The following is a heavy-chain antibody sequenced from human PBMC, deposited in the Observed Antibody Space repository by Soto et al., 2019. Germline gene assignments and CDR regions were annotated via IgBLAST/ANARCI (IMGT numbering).Heavy chain of an antibody. CDR3: AKNKFTGLFGY. CDR2: INHSGST. D-gene: IGHD2-8*02. J-gene: IGHJ4*02. CDR1: GGSFRCYY. Sequence: SETLSLTCAVYGGSFRCYYWTWIRQKPGTGLEWIGEINHSGSTNYNPSLKGRVTISVDTSKNQFSLKLTSGTAADTAVYSCAKNKFTGLFGYGGQGTLLSVSS. V-gene: IGHV4-34*01.